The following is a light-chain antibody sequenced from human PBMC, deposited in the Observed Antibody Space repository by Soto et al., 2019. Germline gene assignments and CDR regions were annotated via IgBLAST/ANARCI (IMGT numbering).Light chain of an antibody. V-gene: IGKV1-8*01. CDR2: AAS. Sequence: AIRMTQSPSSLSASRGDRVTITCRASQGISSYLAWYQQKPGKAPKLLIYAASTLQSGVPSRFSGSGSGTDFTLTISCLQSEDFATYYCQQYYSYPRTFGQGTKLELK. J-gene: IGKJ2*01. CDR1: QGISSY. CDR3: QQYYSYPRT.